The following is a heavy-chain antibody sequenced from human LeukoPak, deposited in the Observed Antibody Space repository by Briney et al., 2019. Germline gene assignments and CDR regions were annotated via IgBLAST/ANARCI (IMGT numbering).Heavy chain of an antibody. CDR1: GYTFTSYA. J-gene: IGHJ4*02. D-gene: IGHD3-10*01. Sequence: GASVKVSCKASGYTFTSYAMHWVRQAPGQRLEWMGWINAGNGNTKYSQKFQGRVTITRDTSASTAYMELSSLRSEDTAVYYCARDLENYGSGSDTFDYWGQGTLVTVSS. CDR2: INAGNGNT. CDR3: ARDLENYGSGSDTFDY. V-gene: IGHV1-3*01.